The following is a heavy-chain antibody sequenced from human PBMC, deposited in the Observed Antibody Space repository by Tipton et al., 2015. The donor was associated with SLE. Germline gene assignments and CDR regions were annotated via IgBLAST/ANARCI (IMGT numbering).Heavy chain of an antibody. CDR1: GYTFTRYG. V-gene: IGHV1-18*01. Sequence: QSGPEVKTPGASVKVSCKASGYTFTRYGISWVRQVPGQGFEWMGWISTDNGDTNYARKLRGRVTLSTDTSTNTAYMELRSLRSDDTAVYYCARDPFSAFDIWGQGTTVTVSS. CDR2: ISTDNGDT. J-gene: IGHJ3*02. CDR3: ARDPFSAFDI.